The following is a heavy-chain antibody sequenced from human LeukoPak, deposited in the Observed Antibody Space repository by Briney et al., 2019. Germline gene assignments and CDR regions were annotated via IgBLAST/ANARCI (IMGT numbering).Heavy chain of an antibody. Sequence: GASVKVSCKASGFTFTNYAIQWVRQAPGQRLEWMGWINAGNGKTKYSQKFQGRVTITRDTSANTAYMELSSLRSEDTAVYYCARGFCTATCVQYYLDFWGQRTLVTVSS. CDR1: GFTFTNYA. V-gene: IGHV1-3*01. J-gene: IGHJ4*02. D-gene: IGHD5-18*01. CDR3: ARGFCTATCVQYYLDF. CDR2: INAGNGKT.